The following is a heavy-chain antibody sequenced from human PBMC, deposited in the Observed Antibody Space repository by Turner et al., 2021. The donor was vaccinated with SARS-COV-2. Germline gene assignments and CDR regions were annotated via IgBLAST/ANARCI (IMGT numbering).Heavy chain of an antibody. CDR1: GFTFSSYS. J-gene: IGHJ4*02. D-gene: IGHD3-3*01. CDR3: AKDDNYDFWTGYYMY. Sequence: EVQLVESGGGLVKPGGSLRLSCAASGFTFSSYSMNWVRQAPGKGLEWVSSISSSSSYIYYADSVKGRFTISRDNAKNSLYLQMNSLRAEDTAVYYCAKDDNYDFWTGYYMYWGQGTLVTVSS. V-gene: IGHV3-21*01. CDR2: ISSSSSYI.